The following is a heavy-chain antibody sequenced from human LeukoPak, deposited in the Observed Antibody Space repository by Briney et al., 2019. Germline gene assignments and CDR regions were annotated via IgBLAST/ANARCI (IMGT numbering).Heavy chain of an antibody. CDR3: ARPPPGAAAGGYYCYYYMDV. D-gene: IGHD6-13*01. J-gene: IGHJ6*03. CDR1: GFTFSSYA. CDR2: ISYDGSNK. V-gene: IGHV3-30*01. Sequence: GGSLRLSCAASGFTFSSYAMHWVRQAPGKGLEWVAVISYDGSNKYYADSVKGRFTISRDNSKNTLYLQMNSLRAEDTAVYYCARPPPGAAAGGYYCYYYMDVWGKGTTVTVSS.